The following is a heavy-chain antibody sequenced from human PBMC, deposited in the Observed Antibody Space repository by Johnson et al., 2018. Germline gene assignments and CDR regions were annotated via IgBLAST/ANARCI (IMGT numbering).Heavy chain of an antibody. CDR2: ISSSSSTL. V-gene: IGHV3-48*02. J-gene: IGHJ6*02. CDR3: ARLGGQLNYYSNMDV. D-gene: IGHD6-6*01. Sequence: VQLQESGGGLVQPGGSLRLSCAASGFTFSSYSMNWVRQAPGKGLEWVSYISSSSSTLYYADSVKGRFTISRDNDKNSLYRQMNSLRDDDTAGYYCARLGGQLNYYSNMDVWGQGTTVTVSS. CDR1: GFTFSSYS.